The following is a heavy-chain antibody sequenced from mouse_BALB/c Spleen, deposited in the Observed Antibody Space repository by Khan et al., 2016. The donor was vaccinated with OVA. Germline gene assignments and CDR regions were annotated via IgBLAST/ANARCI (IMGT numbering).Heavy chain of an antibody. CDR3: ARDGYSPWFAY. Sequence: VQLKQSGAELVRPGALVKLSCKASGFNIKDYYMHWVKQRPEQGLVWIGRIDPENGNTIYDPKFQGKASIKSDTSSNTAYLQHSSLTSEDTAVYYCARDGYSPWFAYWGQGTLVTVSA. J-gene: IGHJ3*01. V-gene: IGHV14-1*02. CDR2: IDPENGNT. D-gene: IGHD2-3*01. CDR1: GFNIKDYY.